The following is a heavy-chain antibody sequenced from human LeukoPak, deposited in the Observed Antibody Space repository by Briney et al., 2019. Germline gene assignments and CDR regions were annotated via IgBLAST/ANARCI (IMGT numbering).Heavy chain of an antibody. D-gene: IGHD6-19*01. CDR3: APLSVAGRVFDS. Sequence: GGSLRLSCAASGFIFSTYGMSWVRKAQGRGLDWASSISDSGGSTYYADSVKGRFTISRDNAKNTLYLQMNSLRAEDTAVYYCAPLSVAGRVFDSWGQGTLVTVSS. J-gene: IGHJ4*02. CDR2: ISDSGGST. V-gene: IGHV3-23*01. CDR1: GFIFSTYG.